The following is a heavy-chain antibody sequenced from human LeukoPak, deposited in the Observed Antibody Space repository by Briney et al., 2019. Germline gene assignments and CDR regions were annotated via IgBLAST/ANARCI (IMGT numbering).Heavy chain of an antibody. CDR3: ARLVGATLFNWFDP. CDR1: GYIFTSYA. D-gene: IGHD1-26*01. J-gene: IGHJ5*02. CDR2: MSAYNGNT. V-gene: IGHV1-18*01. Sequence: ASVKVSCKASGYIFTSYAINWVGQAPGQGIGWMGWMSAYNGNTNYAQKLQGRGTMTTDTTTSTAYMELRSLRSDDTAVYYCARLVGATLFNWFDPWGQGSLVTVSS.